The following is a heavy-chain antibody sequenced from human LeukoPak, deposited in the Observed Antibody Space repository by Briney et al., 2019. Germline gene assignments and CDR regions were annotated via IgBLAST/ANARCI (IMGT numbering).Heavy chain of an antibody. CDR2: INPSGGGT. CDR1: GYTFTSYY. D-gene: IGHD2-15*01. CDR3: ASEGLPKGFDY. Sequence: GASVKVSCKASGYTFTSYYMHWVRQAPGQGLEWMGIINPSGGGTNYAQKFQGRVTMTRDTSISTAYMELSRLRSDDTAVYYCASEGLPKGFDYWGQGTLVTVSS. J-gene: IGHJ4*02. V-gene: IGHV1-2*02.